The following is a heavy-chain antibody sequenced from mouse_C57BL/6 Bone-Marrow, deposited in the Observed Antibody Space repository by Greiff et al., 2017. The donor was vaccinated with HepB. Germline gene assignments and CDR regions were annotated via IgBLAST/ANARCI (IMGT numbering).Heavy chain of an antibody. V-gene: IGHV1-59*01. CDR3: ARDDLLQYAMYY. J-gene: IGHJ4*01. CDR1: GYTFTSYW. D-gene: IGHD2-1*01. Sequence: VQLQQPGAELVRPGTSVKLSCKASGYTFTSYWMHWVKQRPGQGLEWIGVIDPSDSYTNYNQKFKGKATLTVDTSSSTAYMQLSSLTSEDSAVYYCARDDLLQYAMYYWGQGTSVTVSS. CDR2: IDPSDSYT.